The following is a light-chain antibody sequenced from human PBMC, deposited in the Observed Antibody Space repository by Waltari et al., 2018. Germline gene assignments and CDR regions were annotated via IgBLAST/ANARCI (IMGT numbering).Light chain of an antibody. J-gene: IGKJ1*01. CDR2: HAS. CDR1: QNISGY. Sequence: QLTQSPSSLSASTGDRVTITCRASQNISGYLSWYQQNPGKVPRLLIDHASTLQSGVPPRFSGSGSGTDFTLSSSSLQPEDGATYYCKMGQTSGEGTKVEIK. V-gene: IGKV1-27*01. CDR3: KMGQT.